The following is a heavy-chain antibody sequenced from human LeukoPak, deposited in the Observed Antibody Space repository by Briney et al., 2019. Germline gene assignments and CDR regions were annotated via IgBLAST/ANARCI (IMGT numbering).Heavy chain of an antibody. CDR2: ISSSGRTI. CDR1: GFTSSDYY. V-gene: IGHV3-11*04. J-gene: IGHJ4*02. CDR3: ATVTYGRLEY. D-gene: IGHD3-10*01. Sequence: GGSLRLPRAASGFTSSDYYTSCIRHAPGKGLEWVSYISSSGRTIYYTDSAKGRLTIYKNHAKSSLYLQMNSLRVEDRAVYYCATVTYGRLEYWGQGTLVTVSS.